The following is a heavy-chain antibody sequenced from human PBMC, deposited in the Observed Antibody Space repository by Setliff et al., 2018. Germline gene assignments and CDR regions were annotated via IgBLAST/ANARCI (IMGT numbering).Heavy chain of an antibody. CDR3: ARSPPNRGSGSGWYEDL. J-gene: IGHJ5*02. Sequence: GASVKVSCKASGYTFTSYNLNWVRQAPGQGLEWMGWISPYNGDTRFQQKFQGRVTVTTDTPTSTGYLELRSLTSDDTAVYYCARSPPNRGSGSGWYEDLWGQGTLVTVSS. V-gene: IGHV1-18*01. CDR2: ISPYNGDT. D-gene: IGHD6-19*01. CDR1: GYTFTSYN.